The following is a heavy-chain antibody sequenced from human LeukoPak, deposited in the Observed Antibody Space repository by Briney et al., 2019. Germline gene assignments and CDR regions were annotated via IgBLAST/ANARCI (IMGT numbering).Heavy chain of an antibody. D-gene: IGHD5-24*01. J-gene: IGHJ4*02. Sequence: GGSLRLSCAASGFTFSTYSMSWVRQAPGKGLEWVSAISGSGGSTYYADSVKGRFTISRDNSKNTLYLQMNSLRAEDTAVYYCASPFSTRAGTAGTAFDYWGQGTLVTVSS. V-gene: IGHV3-23*01. CDR1: GFTFSTYS. CDR3: ASPFSTRAGTAGTAFDY. CDR2: ISGSGGST.